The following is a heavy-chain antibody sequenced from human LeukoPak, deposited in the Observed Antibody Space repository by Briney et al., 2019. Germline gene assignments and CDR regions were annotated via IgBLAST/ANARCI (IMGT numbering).Heavy chain of an antibody. Sequence: GRSLTLSCAASGFSFSSYGMHWVRQAPGKGLEWVGVIWYDGNNKYYADSVEGRFTICRDNSKKTMYLQMNSLRAEDTAVYYCARSTSSEYDIYHFDYWGQGTLVTVSS. CDR2: IWYDGNNK. CDR3: ARSTSSEYDIYHFDY. CDR1: GFSFSSYG. J-gene: IGHJ4*02. D-gene: IGHD3-9*01. V-gene: IGHV3-33*01.